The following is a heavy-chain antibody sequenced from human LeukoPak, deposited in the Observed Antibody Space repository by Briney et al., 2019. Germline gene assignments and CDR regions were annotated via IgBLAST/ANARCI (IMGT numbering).Heavy chain of an antibody. CDR3: ARRDCSSTSCYHNWSDP. CDR2: IYPGDSDT. V-gene: IGHV5-51*01. D-gene: IGHD2-2*01. J-gene: IGHJ5*02. CDR1: GYSFTSYW. Sequence: GESLKISCKGSGYSFTSYWIGWVRQMPGKGLEWMGIIYPGDSDTRYSPSFQGQVTISADKSISTAYLQWSSLKASDTAMYYCARRDCSSTSCYHNWSDPWGQGTLVTVSS.